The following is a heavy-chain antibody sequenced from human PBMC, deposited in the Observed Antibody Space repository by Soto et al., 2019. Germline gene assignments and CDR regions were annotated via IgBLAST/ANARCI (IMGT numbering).Heavy chain of an antibody. Sequence: QVQLQQSGPGLVKPSQTLSLTCAISGDSVSTNSATWDWIRQSPSRGLEWLGRTYYRSKWFNDYTVTGKGRISIHPATSNTQFSLQLNSVTPDDTAVYYCARLIGNSWLDSWGQGTLVTVSS. D-gene: IGHD2-8*01. CDR3: ARLIGNSWLDS. J-gene: IGHJ5*01. V-gene: IGHV6-1*01. CDR2: TYYRSKWFN. CDR1: GDSVSTNSAT.